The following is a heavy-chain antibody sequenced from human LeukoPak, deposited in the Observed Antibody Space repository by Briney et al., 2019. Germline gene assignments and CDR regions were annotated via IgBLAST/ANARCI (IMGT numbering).Heavy chain of an antibody. Sequence: SETLSLTCTVSGGSISSFYWSWIRQPPGKGLEYIGYISYSETTSYNPSLKSRVTISVDTSKNQFSLKLTSVTAADTAVYYCARDKGLPQAFDIWGQGTSVTVSS. CDR2: ISYSETT. V-gene: IGHV4-59*01. J-gene: IGHJ3*02. D-gene: IGHD5/OR15-5a*01. CDR1: GGSISSFY. CDR3: ARDKGLPQAFDI.